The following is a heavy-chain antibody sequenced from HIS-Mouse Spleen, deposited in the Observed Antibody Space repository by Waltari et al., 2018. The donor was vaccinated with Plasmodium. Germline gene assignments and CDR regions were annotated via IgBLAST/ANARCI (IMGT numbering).Heavy chain of an antibody. CDR1: GFTRSSNY. V-gene: IGHV3-53*01. J-gene: IGHJ3*02. CDR3: ARGMKSSSSAFDI. CDR2: IYSGGST. Sequence: EVQLVESGGGLMQPGGSLRLSCAASGFTRSSNYMSWVRQAPGKGLEWVSVIYSGGSTYYADSVKGRFTISRDNSKNTLYLQMNSLRAEDTAVYYCARGMKSSSSAFDIWGQGTMVTVSS. D-gene: IGHD6-6*01.